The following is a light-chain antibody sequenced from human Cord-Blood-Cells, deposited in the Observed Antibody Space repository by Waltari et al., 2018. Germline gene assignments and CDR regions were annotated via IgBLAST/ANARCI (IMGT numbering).Light chain of an antibody. Sequence: QSALTQPASVSGSPGQSITISCTGTSSDVGSYNLVSWYQQHPGKVPKLMIDEGSKRPSGVSNRFSGSKSGNTASLTISGLQAEDEADYYCCSYAGSSTFVFGGGTKLTVL. J-gene: IGLJ2*01. CDR1: SSDVGSYNL. CDR2: EGS. CDR3: CSYAGSSTFV. V-gene: IGLV2-23*03.